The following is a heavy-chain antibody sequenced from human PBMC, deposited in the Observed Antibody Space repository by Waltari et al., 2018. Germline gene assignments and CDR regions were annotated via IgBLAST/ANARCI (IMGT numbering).Heavy chain of an antibody. V-gene: IGHV4-4*02. CDR1: GGSISSSNW. D-gene: IGHD3-10*01. CDR3: AIVGRSITMVRGASRGALEYFQH. Sequence: QVQLQESGPGLVKPSGTLSLTCAVSGGSISSSNWWSWVRQPPGKGLEWIGEIYHSGSTNYNPSLKSRVTISVDKSKNQFSLKLSSVTAADTAVYYCAIVGRSITMVRGASRGALEYFQHWGQGTLVTVSS. J-gene: IGHJ1*01. CDR2: IYHSGST.